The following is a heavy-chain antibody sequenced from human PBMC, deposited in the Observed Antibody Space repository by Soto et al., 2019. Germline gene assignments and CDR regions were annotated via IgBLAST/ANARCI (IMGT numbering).Heavy chain of an antibody. V-gene: IGHV4-4*07. CDR3: ARDVGKNY. J-gene: IGHJ4*02. D-gene: IGHD3-10*01. CDR2: IHSSGNL. Sequence: PSETLSLTCSVSGASVSSYYWSWFRQPVGKGLEWIGRIHSSGNLNYNPSLESRVTMSLDTSKNQFSLWLSSLTAADTALYLCARDVGKNYWGQGTRV. CDR1: GASVSSYY.